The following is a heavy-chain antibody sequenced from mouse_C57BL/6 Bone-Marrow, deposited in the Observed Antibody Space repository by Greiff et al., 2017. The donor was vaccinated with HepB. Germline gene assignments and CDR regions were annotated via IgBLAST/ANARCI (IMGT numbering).Heavy chain of an antibody. D-gene: IGHD2-2*01. J-gene: IGHJ3*01. CDR1: GYTFTRYG. CDR2: IYIGNGYT. Sequence: QLQQSGAELVRPGSSVKMSCKTSGYTFTRYGINRVKQRPGQSLEWIGYIYIGNGYTEYNEKFKGKDKLTSDTSSSTADMQLSSLTSEDSAIYYCAGSFYGYDPFAYWGQGTLVTVSA. CDR3: AGSFYGYDPFAY. V-gene: IGHV1-58*01.